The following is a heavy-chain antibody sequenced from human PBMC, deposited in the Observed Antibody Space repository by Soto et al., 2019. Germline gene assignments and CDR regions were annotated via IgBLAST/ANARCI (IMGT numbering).Heavy chain of an antibody. J-gene: IGHJ3*01. CDR3: ASRGGNYDSAGQRVDV. CDR2: ISSSSTTI. D-gene: IGHD3-22*01. V-gene: IGHV3-48*02. CDR1: GFTFSNYA. Sequence: EVQLTESGGGLVQPGGSLRLSCTASGFTFSNYAMNWVRQAPGKGLEWVSYISSSSTTIYYADSVKGRFTISRDNAKSSLYLQMTSLREEDTAMYYCASRGGNYDSAGQRVDVWGPGTKFTVSS.